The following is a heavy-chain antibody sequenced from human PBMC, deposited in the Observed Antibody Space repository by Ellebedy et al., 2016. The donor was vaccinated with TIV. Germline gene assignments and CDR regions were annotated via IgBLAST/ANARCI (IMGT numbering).Heavy chain of an antibody. CDR2: IGYDGSKK. Sequence: PGGSLRLSCAASGFTFSSYGIHWVRRAPGKGLEWVSAIGYDGSKKYYADSVKGRITISRDKSKNTVDLQMNSLRSEDTAVYYCAKRAQISSHGLDIWGQGTMVTVSS. V-gene: IGHV3-30*02. CDR3: AKRAQISSHGLDI. D-gene: IGHD4-17*01. J-gene: IGHJ3*02. CDR1: GFTFSSYG.